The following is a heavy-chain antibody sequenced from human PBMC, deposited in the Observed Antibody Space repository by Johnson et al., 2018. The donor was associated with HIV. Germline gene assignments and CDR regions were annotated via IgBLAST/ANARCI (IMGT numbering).Heavy chain of an antibody. V-gene: IGHV3-43*01. CDR2: INWNGVTV. CDR1: RFTFDDYA. J-gene: IGHJ3*02. D-gene: IGHD3-10*01. CDR3: VRGQRLELRGGAFDI. Sequence: VQLVESGGGVVQPGRSLRLSCETSRFTFDDYAMHWVRQAPGKGLEWVSLINWNGVTVDYADSVKGRFTLSRDNAKNSLHLQMRSLRTEDTALYYCVRGQRLELRGGAFDIWGQGTMVTVSS.